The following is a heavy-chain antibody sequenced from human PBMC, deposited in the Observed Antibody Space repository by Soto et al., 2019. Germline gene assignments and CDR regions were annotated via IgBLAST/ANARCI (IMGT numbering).Heavy chain of an antibody. D-gene: IGHD5-12*01. CDR3: ARGYSGYDYRGASFDY. Sequence: QVQLQESGPGLVKPSGTLSLTCAVSGGSISSSNWWSWVRQPPGKGLEWIGEIYHSGSTNYNPSLKRRVTISVDKSKNQFSLKLSSVTAADTAVYYCARGYSGYDYRGASFDYWGQGTLVTVSS. V-gene: IGHV4-4*02. J-gene: IGHJ4*02. CDR1: GGSISSSNW. CDR2: IYHSGST.